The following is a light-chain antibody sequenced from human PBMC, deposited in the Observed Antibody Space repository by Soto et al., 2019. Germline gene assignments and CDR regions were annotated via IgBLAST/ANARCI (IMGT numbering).Light chain of an antibody. V-gene: IGLV2-14*01. CDR2: EVS. CDR3: SSYTSTTTLYD. J-gene: IGLJ1*01. CDR1: SSDVGGHNY. Sequence: QSVLTQPASVSGSPGQSITISCTGTSSDVGGHNYVSWYQQYPGKAPKLMIYEVSNRPSGVSNRFSGSKSGNTASLTISGLQAEDEADYYSSSYTSTTTLYDFGSGTNLTVL.